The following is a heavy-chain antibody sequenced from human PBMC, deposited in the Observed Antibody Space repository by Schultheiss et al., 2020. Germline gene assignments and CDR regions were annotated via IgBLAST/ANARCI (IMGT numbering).Heavy chain of an antibody. V-gene: IGHV4-4*07. CDR3: ARSRSSGSSYDAFDI. CDR2: FYSSGST. J-gene: IGHJ3*02. Sequence: SETLSLTCTVSGGSISSYYWSWIRQPAGKGLEWIGHFYSSGSTNYNPSLKSRVTMSVDTSKNQFSLKLSSVTAADTAVYYCARSRSSGSSYDAFDIWGQGTTVTVSS. CDR1: GGSISSYY. D-gene: IGHD3-10*01.